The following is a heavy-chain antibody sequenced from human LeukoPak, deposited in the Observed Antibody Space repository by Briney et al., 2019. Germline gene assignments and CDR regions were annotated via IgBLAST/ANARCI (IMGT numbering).Heavy chain of an antibody. CDR3: AKLAGIRGWYVYYFDY. V-gene: IGHV3-23*01. J-gene: IGHJ4*02. CDR1: GFTFGTHA. D-gene: IGHD6-19*01. Sequence: GGSLRLSCAASGFTFGTHAMTWLRQAPGKGLDWVSGMSGSGDTTYYADPVKGRFTISRDNSKNTLFLQLNSLRAEDTAVYYCAKLAGIRGWYVYYFDYWGQGTLVTVS. CDR2: MSGSGDTT.